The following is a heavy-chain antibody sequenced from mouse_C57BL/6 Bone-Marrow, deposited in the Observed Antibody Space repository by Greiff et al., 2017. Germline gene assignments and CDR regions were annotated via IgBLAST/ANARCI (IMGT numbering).Heavy chain of an antibody. Sequence: VQLQQPGPELVKPGASVKISCKASGYSFTGYYMNWVKQSPDKSLEWIGEINPSTGGTTYNQKFKAKATLTVDKSSSTAYMQLKSLTSEDSSVYYCASRTSTWYFDVWGTGTTVTVSS. CDR2: INPSTGGT. V-gene: IGHV1-42*01. D-gene: IGHD1-1*01. CDR1: GYSFTGYY. J-gene: IGHJ1*03. CDR3: ASRTSTWYFDV.